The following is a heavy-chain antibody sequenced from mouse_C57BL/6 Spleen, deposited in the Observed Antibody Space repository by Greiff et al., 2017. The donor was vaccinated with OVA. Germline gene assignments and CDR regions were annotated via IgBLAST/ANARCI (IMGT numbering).Heavy chain of an antibody. CDR3: TGRTFVLFAY. CDR2: IRLKSDNYAT. CDR1: GFTFSNYW. V-gene: IGHV6-3*01. Sequence: EVKLVESGGGLVQPGGSMKLSCVASGFTFSNYWMNWVRQSPEQGLEWVAQIRLKSDNYATHYAESVKGRFTISRDDSKSSVYLQMNNLRAEDTGIYYCTGRTFVLFAYWGQGTLVTVSA. J-gene: IGHJ3*01.